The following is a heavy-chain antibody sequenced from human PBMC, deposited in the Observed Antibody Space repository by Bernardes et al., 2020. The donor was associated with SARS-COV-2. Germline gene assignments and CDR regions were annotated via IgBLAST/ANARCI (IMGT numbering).Heavy chain of an antibody. V-gene: IGHV3-11*01. CDR3: ARVLALDSPRFDP. CDR2: ISGRDNIV. Sequence: GGSLRLSCAASGFTFSDYYMTWIRQAPGKGLEWISYISGRDNIVFYADSVKGRFTISRDNANNSLFLHMKNLRVDDTAVYYCARVLALDSPRFDPWGQGVLVSVSS. J-gene: IGHJ5*02. D-gene: IGHD3-22*01. CDR1: GFTFSDYY.